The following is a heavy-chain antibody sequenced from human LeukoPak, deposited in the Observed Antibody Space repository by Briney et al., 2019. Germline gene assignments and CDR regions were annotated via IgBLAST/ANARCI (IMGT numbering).Heavy chain of an antibody. V-gene: IGHV3-30-3*01. D-gene: IGHD3-16*02. CDR2: ISYDGSNK. CDR1: GFTFSSYA. J-gene: IGHJ4*02. Sequence: GGSLRLSCAASGFTFSSYAMHWVRQAPGKGLEWVAVISYDGSNKYYADSVKGRFTISRDNSKNTLYLQMNSLRAEDTAVYYCARTLRFLERPKLRLGELSVTPAIFDYWGQGTLVTVSS. CDR3: ARTLRFLERPKLRLGELSVTPAIFDY.